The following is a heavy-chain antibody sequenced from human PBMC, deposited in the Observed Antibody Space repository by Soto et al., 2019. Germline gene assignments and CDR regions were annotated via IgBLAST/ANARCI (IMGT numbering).Heavy chain of an antibody. CDR3: ARGRGNWNPGAFDI. D-gene: IGHD1-20*01. CDR1: GGTFSSYA. J-gene: IGHJ3*02. Sequence: GASVKVSCKASGGTFSSYAISWVRQAPGQGLEWMGGIIPIFGTANYAQKFQGRVTITADESTSTAYMELSSLRSEDTAVYYCARGRGNWNPGAFDIWGQGTMVTVSS. CDR2: IIPIFGTA. V-gene: IGHV1-69*13.